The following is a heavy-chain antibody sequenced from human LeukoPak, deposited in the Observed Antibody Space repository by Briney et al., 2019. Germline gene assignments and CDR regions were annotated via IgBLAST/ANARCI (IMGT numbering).Heavy chain of an antibody. CDR1: GGSFSGYY. J-gene: IGHJ4*02. CDR3: ARDRGRDFWSGYYFSYFDY. CDR2: INHSGST. V-gene: IGHV4-34*01. Sequence: SETLSLTCAVYGGSFSGYYWSWIRQPPGKGLEWIGEINHSGSTNYNPSLKSRVTMSVDTSKNQFSLKLSSVTAADTAVYYCARDRGRDFWSGYYFSYFDYWGQGTLVTVSS. D-gene: IGHD3-3*01.